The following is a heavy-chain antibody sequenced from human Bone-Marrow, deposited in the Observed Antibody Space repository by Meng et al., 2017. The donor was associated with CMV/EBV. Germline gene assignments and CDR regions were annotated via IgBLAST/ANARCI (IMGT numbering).Heavy chain of an antibody. Sequence: GESLKISCAASGFGFSSYSMAWVRQAPGKGPEWVSSISSSSTYIYFADSVKGRFTISRDNSKKSVYLHMNDLRAEDTAVYFCARDYDCSSTSCFMGLYYYYGMDVWGQGTTVTVSS. CDR2: ISSSSTYI. J-gene: IGHJ6*02. V-gene: IGHV3-21*01. D-gene: IGHD2-2*01. CDR1: GFGFSSYS. CDR3: ARDYDCSSTSCFMGLYYYYGMDV.